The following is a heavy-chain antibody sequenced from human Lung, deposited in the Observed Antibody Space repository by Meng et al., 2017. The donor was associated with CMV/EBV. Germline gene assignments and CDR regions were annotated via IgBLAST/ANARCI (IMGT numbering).Heavy chain of an antibody. D-gene: IGHD1-1*01. Sequence: LTSYDIYWMRQAAGQGLECMGWVNPNSSNAGYGRKYQDRVSMTRNTSMSTVYMELASLRYEDTAIYYCAGEVPKWAEKVLQERVFDYWGQGTLVTVSS. J-gene: IGHJ4*02. CDR2: VNPNSSNA. V-gene: IGHV1-8*01. CDR1: LTSYD. CDR3: AGEVPKWAEKVLQERVFDY.